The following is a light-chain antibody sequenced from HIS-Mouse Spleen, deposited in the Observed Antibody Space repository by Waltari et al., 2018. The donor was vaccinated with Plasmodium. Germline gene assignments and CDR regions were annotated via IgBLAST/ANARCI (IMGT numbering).Light chain of an antibody. J-gene: IGKJ2*01. Sequence: DIQMTQSPSTLSASVGDRVTITCRASQSISSWLAWYQQKPGKAPKLLIYKASSLESGVPSRFSGSGSGTEFTLTISSLQSEDFATYYCQQYYSYPYTFDQGTKLEIK. CDR2: KAS. CDR1: QSISSW. CDR3: QQYYSYPYT. V-gene: IGKV1-5*03.